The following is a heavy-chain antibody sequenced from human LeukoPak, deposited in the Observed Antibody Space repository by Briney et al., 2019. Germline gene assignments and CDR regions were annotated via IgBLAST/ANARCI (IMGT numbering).Heavy chain of an antibody. CDR1: GFTFSSYG. D-gene: IGHD2-8*01. V-gene: IGHV3-30*19. CDR2: VSWDESNK. CDR3: AKGVGYGGMDV. Sequence: LRLSCAASGFTFSSYGMHWVRQAPGKGLEWVAVVSWDESNKYYADSVKGRFTISRDNSKNTVFLQMNSLRAEDTAVYYCAKGVGYGGMDVWGQGTTVTVSS. J-gene: IGHJ6*02.